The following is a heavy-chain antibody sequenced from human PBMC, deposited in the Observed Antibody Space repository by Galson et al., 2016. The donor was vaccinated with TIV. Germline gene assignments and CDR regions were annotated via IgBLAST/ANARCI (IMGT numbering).Heavy chain of an antibody. D-gene: IGHD2-15*01. Sequence: ETLSLTCTVSGGSISNHYWSWIRQPPGKGLEYIGYIYYSGSTNYSPSLKSRVTISLATSKNQFSLRLSSLTAADTAFYYCGRGGYCSGGNCRAGWFDPWGQGTLVTVSS. V-gene: IGHV4-59*11. CDR3: GRGGYCSGGNCRAGWFDP. CDR2: IYYSGST. J-gene: IGHJ5*02. CDR1: GGSISNHY.